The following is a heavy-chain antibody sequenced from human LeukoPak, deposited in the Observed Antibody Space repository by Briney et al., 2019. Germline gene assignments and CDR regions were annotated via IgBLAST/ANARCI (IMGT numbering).Heavy chain of an antibody. V-gene: IGHV3-7*01. CDR2: MNQDGSAK. CDR3: AKGLNWFDP. J-gene: IGHJ5*02. Sequence: GGSLRLSCAASGFTISDSWMSWVRQAPGKGLEWVANMNQDGSAKGYVDSVKGRFTISRDNARNSLYLQMSSLRPEDTAVYYCAKGLNWFDPWGQGTLVTVSS. D-gene: IGHD5-12*01. CDR1: GFTISDSW.